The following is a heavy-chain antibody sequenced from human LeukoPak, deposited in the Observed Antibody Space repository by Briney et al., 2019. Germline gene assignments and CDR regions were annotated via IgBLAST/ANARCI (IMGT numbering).Heavy chain of an antibody. Sequence: ASVKVSCKASGFTFSSSAVQWVRQARGQRLEWIGWIVVDSGNTNYAQKFQERVTITRDMSTNTAFMELSSLRSEDTAVYYCARDLWGGNYCSGGSCYSGYWGQGTLVTVSS. CDR2: IVVDSGNT. V-gene: IGHV1-58*01. D-gene: IGHD2-15*01. CDR3: ARDLWGGNYCSGGSCYSGY. J-gene: IGHJ4*02. CDR1: GFTFSSSA.